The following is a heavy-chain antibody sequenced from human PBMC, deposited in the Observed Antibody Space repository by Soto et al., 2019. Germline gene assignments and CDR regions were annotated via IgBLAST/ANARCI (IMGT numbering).Heavy chain of an antibody. Sequence: GGSLRLSCAASGFTFSSYSMNSVRQAPGKGLEWASSISRSIDIYYADSVKGRFNISRDNAKNSLSLQMNSLTAEDTAVYYCAREETAWPLAYGLDVWGQGTTVTVS. CDR1: GFTFSSYS. D-gene: IGHD2-21*02. CDR3: AREETAWPLAYGLDV. CDR2: ISRSIDI. J-gene: IGHJ6*02. V-gene: IGHV3-21*01.